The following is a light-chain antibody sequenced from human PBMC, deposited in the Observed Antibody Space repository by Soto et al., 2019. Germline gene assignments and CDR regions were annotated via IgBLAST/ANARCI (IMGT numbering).Light chain of an antibody. J-gene: IGLJ2*01. Sequence: QSALTQPPSASASPGQSVTISCTGTSSDVGGYNYVSWYQQYQGKAPKLMIYEVSKRPSGVPHRVSGSKSGNTASLTVSGLKAEDEANEYCSSYAGTNNLVFGGGTKLTVL. V-gene: IGLV2-8*01. CDR1: SSDVGGYNY. CDR3: SSYAGTNNLV. CDR2: EVS.